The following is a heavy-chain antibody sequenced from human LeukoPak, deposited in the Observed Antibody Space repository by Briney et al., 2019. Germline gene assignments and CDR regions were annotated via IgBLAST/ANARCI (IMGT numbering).Heavy chain of an antibody. CDR3: AKATGTLGI. CDR2: ISSSSSYI. D-gene: IGHD1-1*01. Sequence: GGALRLSCAASRFTFSSYSMNGVRQAPGKGLEWVSSISSSSSYIYYADSVKGRFTISRDNSKNTLYLQMNSLTAEDTAIYYCAKATGTLGIWGQGTLVTVSA. CDR1: RFTFSSYS. V-gene: IGHV3-21*04. J-gene: IGHJ4*02.